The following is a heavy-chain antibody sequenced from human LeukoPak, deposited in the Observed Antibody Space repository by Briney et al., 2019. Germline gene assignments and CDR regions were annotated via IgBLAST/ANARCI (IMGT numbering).Heavy chain of an antibody. V-gene: IGHV3-30-3*01. CDR1: GFTFSSYA. CDR2: ISYDGSNK. D-gene: IGHD3-16*01. Sequence: GGSLRLSCAASGFTFSSYAMHWVRQAPGKGLEWVAVISYDGSNKYYADSVKGRFTISRGNSKNTLYLQMNSLRAEDTAVYYCARGGTYDDAFDIWGQGTMVTVSS. J-gene: IGHJ3*02. CDR3: ARGGTYDDAFDI.